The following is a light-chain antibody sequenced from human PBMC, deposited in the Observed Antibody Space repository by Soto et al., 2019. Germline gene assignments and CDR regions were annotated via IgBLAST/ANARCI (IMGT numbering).Light chain of an antibody. CDR3: CSHAGDNTYV. Sequence: QFALTQPPSASGSPGQSVTISCTGTSSDVGGYNYVSWYQQHPGKAPKLMIYEVTKRPSGVPDRFSGSKSGNTASLTVSGLQAEDEADYFCCSHAGDNTYVFGTGTKVTVL. J-gene: IGLJ1*01. V-gene: IGLV2-8*01. CDR2: EVT. CDR1: SSDVGGYNY.